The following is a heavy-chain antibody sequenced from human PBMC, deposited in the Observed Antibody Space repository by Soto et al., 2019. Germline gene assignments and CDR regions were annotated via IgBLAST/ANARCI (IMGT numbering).Heavy chain of an antibody. J-gene: IGHJ5*02. V-gene: IGHV1-58*02. CDR3: AAVVPPSGILERLGLDP. CDR1: GFSFTTSG. CDR2: TVVGSGNT. Sequence: GASVKVSCKASGFSFTTSGIHWVRQARGQGLEWMGWTVVGSGNTKYNQKFQERVTLTRDMATDTAYMDLRSLTSADTAIYYCAAVVPPSGILERLGLDPWGQGTLVTVSS. D-gene: IGHD3-3*01.